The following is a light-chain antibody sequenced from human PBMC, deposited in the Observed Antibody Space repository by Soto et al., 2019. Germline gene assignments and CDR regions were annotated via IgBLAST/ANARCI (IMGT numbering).Light chain of an antibody. V-gene: IGLV2-14*01. CDR1: SSDVGGYDY. CDR2: EVS. Sequence: QSALTQPASVSGSPGQSITISCTGTSSDVGGYDYVSWYQLHPGKAPKLMIFEVSNRPSGVSYRFSGFKSGNTASLTISGLQVEDEADYFCSSYSISTAYLFGTGTKLTVL. CDR3: SSYSISTAYL. J-gene: IGLJ1*01.